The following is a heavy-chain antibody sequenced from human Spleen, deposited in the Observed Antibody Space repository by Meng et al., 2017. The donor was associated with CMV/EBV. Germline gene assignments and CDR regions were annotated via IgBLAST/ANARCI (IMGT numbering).Heavy chain of an antibody. CDR2: VHPDEGEV. Sequence: VSGSTFRDYIHWVQQAPGRGLEWIGLVHPDEGEVTYAEKFQGRANLTADTSTDTAYMELSSLTFEDTAIYYCATEHGSGTYNSFDNWGQGTLVTVSS. CDR1: GSTFRDY. D-gene: IGHD3-10*01. V-gene: IGHV1-69-2*01. CDR3: ATEHGSGTYNSFDN. J-gene: IGHJ5*02.